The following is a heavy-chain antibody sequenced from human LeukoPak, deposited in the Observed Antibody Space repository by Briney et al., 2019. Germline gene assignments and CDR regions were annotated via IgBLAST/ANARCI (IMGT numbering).Heavy chain of an antibody. CDR1: GGSISSYY. CDR2: IYYSGST. Sequence: PSETLSLTCTVSGGSISSYYWSWIRQPPGKGLEWIGYIYYSGSTYYNPSLKSRVTISVDTSKNQFSLKLSSVTAADTAVYYCARAPQDTYYYDSSGYYFDYWGQGTLVTVSS. V-gene: IGHV4-30-4*01. CDR3: ARAPQDTYYYDSSGYYFDY. D-gene: IGHD3-22*01. J-gene: IGHJ4*02.